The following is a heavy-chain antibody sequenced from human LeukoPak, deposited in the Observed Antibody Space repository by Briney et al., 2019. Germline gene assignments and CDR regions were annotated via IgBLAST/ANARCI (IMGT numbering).Heavy chain of an antibody. CDR2: ISSSGSTI. D-gene: IGHD2-2*01. CDR1: GFTFSDYY. Sequence: GGSLRLSCAASGFTFSDYYMSWIRQAPGKGLEWVSYISSSGSTIYYAESVKGRFTMSTDNSKNSLYMEMKSLRAEETAVYYSARDPPQPRQPWPDSWGQGTPVTVSS. V-gene: IGHV3-11*01. CDR3: ARDPPQPRQPWPDS. J-gene: IGHJ4*02.